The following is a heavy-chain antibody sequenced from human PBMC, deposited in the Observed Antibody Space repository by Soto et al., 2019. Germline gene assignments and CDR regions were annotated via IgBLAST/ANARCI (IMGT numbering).Heavy chain of an antibody. J-gene: IGHJ6*02. CDR1: GFTFSGDA. CDR3: ANWRVAAKVYYYYGMEV. Sequence: GGSRRLSGAASGFTFSGDARSWVRQAPGKGLEWVAAISGSGGSTYYDQSVKGRFTIYRENSNNTMYLQMNSLRHEHTAVYYCANWRVAAKVYYYYGMEVLGQVT. CDR2: ISGSGGST. V-gene: IGHV3-23*01. D-gene: IGHD3-3*01.